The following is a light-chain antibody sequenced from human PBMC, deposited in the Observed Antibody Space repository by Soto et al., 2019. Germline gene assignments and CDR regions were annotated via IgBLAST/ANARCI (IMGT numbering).Light chain of an antibody. CDR3: AAWDDSLSGLVV. V-gene: IGLV1-47*01. CDR1: SSNIGSNY. Sequence: QSVLTQPPSASGTPGQRVTISCSGSSSNIGSNYVYWYQQLPGTAPKLLIYRNNQRPSGVPDRFSGSKSGTSASLAISGLRSEDAADYYCAAWDDSLSGLVVFGGGTKLTVL. CDR2: RNN. J-gene: IGLJ2*01.